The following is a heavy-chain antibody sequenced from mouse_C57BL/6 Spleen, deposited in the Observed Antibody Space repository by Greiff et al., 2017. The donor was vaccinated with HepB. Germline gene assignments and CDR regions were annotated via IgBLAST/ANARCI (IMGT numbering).Heavy chain of an antibody. Sequence: DVQLVESGGGLVKPGGSLKLSCAASGFTFSDYGMHWVRQAPEKGLEWVAYISSGSSTIYYADTVKGRFTISRDNAKNTLFLQMTSLRSEDTAMYYCARRLMVHYAMDYWGQGTSVTVSS. CDR3: ARRLMVHYAMDY. CDR1: GFTFSDYG. CDR2: ISSGSSTI. J-gene: IGHJ4*01. V-gene: IGHV5-17*01. D-gene: IGHD2-3*01.